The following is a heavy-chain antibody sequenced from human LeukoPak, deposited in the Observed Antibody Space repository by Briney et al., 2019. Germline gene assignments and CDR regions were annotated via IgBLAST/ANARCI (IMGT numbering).Heavy chain of an antibody. CDR3: ARDRAAFDS. CDR2: ITGRGGNT. J-gene: IGHJ4*02. Sequence: GGSLRLSCAASGFTFSSFPMSWVRQAPGKGLQWVPGITGRGGNTYYADSVEGRFTISRDNSKNTLSLQMDSLRAEDTAIYYCARDRAAFDSWGQGTLVTVSS. D-gene: IGHD6-25*01. V-gene: IGHV3-23*01. CDR1: GFTFSSFP.